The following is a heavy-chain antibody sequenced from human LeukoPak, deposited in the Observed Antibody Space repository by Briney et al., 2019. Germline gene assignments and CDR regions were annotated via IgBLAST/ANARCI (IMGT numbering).Heavy chain of an antibody. CDR1: GFTFSTYA. D-gene: IGHD4-17*01. CDR2: ITAGSGNT. J-gene: IGHJ3*02. V-gene: IGHV3-23*01. CDR3: AGDPNGDYIGAFDM. Sequence: GGSLRLSCTASGFTFSTYAMMWVRQIPGKGLEWVSAITAGSGNTVYADSVKGRFTISRDDSKHTLFLQMNSLRAEDTAVYYCAGDPNGDYIGAFDMWGPGTMVTVSS.